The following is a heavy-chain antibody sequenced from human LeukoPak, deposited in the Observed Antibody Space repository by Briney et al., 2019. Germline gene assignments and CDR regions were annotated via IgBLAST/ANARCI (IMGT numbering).Heavy chain of an antibody. Sequence: GGSLRLSCAASGFTFSSYSMNWVRQAPGKGLEWDSSISSSSSYIYYADSVKGRFTISRDNAKNSLYLQMNSLRAEDTAVYYCARDVTIFGVVIRGAFDIWGQGTMVTVSS. J-gene: IGHJ3*02. V-gene: IGHV3-21*01. D-gene: IGHD3-3*01. CDR3: ARDVTIFGVVIRGAFDI. CDR1: GFTFSSYS. CDR2: ISSSSSYI.